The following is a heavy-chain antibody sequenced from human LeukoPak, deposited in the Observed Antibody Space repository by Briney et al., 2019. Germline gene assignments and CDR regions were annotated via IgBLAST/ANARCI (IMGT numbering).Heavy chain of an antibody. J-gene: IGHJ4*02. D-gene: IGHD2-15*01. CDR2: IYYSGST. Sequence: LRLSCTASGFIFRDYVMSWVRQAPGKGLEWIGYIYYSGSTYYNPSLKSRVTISVDTSKNQFSLKLSSVTAADTAVYYCARGGRSVAAYDYWGQGTLVTVSS. CDR1: GFIFRDYV. CDR3: ARGGRSVAAYDY. V-gene: IGHV4-31*02.